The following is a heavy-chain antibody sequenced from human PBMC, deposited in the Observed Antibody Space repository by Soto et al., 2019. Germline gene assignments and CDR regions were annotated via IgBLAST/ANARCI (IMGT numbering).Heavy chain of an antibody. Sequence: GGSLRLSCAASGFTFSSYGMRWVRQAPGKGLEWVAVISYDGSNKYYADSVKGRFTISRDNSKNTLYLQMNSLRAEDTAVYYCARASADYGDYGFLLEGVVLNYYYYYGMDVWGQGTTVTVSS. J-gene: IGHJ6*02. D-gene: IGHD4-17*01. V-gene: IGHV3-30*03. CDR2: ISYDGSNK. CDR3: ARASADYGDYGFLLEGVVLNYYYYYGMDV. CDR1: GFTFSSYG.